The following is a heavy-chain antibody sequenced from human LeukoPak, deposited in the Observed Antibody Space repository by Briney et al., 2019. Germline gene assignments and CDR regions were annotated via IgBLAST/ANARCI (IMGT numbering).Heavy chain of an antibody. Sequence: SVKVSCKASGGTFSSYAISWVRQAPGQGLEWMGGIIPIFGTANYAQKFQGRVTITADESTSTAYMELSSLRSEDTAVYYCARSRGDMVRGANYYYYMDVWGKGTTVTISS. V-gene: IGHV1-69*13. CDR3: ARSRGDMVRGANYYYYMDV. CDR1: GGTFSSYA. J-gene: IGHJ6*03. D-gene: IGHD3-10*01. CDR2: IIPIFGTA.